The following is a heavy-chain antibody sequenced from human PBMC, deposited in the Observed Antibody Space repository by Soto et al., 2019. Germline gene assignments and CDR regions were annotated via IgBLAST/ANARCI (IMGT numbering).Heavy chain of an antibody. CDR2: ISAYNGNT. V-gene: IGHV1-18*01. J-gene: IGHJ4*02. D-gene: IGHD6-13*01. CDR1: GYTFTSYG. CDR3: ARDLAAGNCDY. Sequence: QVQLVKSGAEVKKPGASVKVSAKASGYTFTSYGFSWVRQAPGQGLGWMGWISAYNGNTNYAQKLQGRVTMTRDTSTSTAYMELSSLRSDDTAVYYCARDLAAGNCDYWGQGTLVTVSS.